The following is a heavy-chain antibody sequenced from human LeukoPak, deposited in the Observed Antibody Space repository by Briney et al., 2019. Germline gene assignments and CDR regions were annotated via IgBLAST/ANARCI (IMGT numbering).Heavy chain of an antibody. D-gene: IGHD2-15*01. CDR3: ARDRKVVAATLDAFDI. CDR1: GYTFTSYY. Sequence: SVKVSCKASGYTFTSYYMHWVRQAPGQGLEWMGGIIPIFGTANYAQKFQGRVTITADESTSTAYMELSSLRSEDTAVYYCARDRKVVAATLDAFDIWGQGTMVTVSS. J-gene: IGHJ3*02. V-gene: IGHV1-69*13. CDR2: IIPIFGTA.